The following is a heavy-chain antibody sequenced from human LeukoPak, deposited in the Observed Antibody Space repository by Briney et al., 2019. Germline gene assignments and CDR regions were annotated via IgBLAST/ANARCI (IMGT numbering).Heavy chain of an antibody. CDR2: IKQDGSEK. CDR3: ARVTRSSGWYVDY. D-gene: IGHD6-19*01. CDR1: GFTFSSYW. V-gene: IGHV3-7*01. J-gene: IGHJ4*02. Sequence: GGSLRLSCAASGFTFSSYWMSWVRQAPGKGLEWVANIKQDGSEKYYVDSVKGRFTISRDNAKNSLYQQMNSLRAEDTAVYYCARVTRSSGWYVDYWGQGTLVTVSS.